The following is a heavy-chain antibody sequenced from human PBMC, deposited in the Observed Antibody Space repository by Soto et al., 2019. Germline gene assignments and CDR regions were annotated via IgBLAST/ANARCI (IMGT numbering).Heavy chain of an antibody. Sequence: PSETLSLTCPASGGSIGSYYWSWIRQPAGKGLEWIGRIYTSGSTNYNPSLKSRVTMSVDTSKNQFSLKLSSVTAADTAVYYCARACSSNSCYDVFDYWGQGTLVTVSS. J-gene: IGHJ4*02. D-gene: IGHD2-2*01. CDR1: GGSIGSYY. CDR3: ARACSSNSCYDVFDY. CDR2: IYTSGST. V-gene: IGHV4-4*07.